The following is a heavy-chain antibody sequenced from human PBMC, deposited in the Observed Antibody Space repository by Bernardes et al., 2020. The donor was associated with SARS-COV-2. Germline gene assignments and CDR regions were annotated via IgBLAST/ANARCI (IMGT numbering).Heavy chain of an antibody. CDR3: ARDLGDAINDAFDI. Sequence: GGSLRLSCAASGFTFSNAWMSWVRQAPGKGLEWVAVIWYDGSNKYYADSVKGRFTISRDNSKNTLYLQMNSLRAEDTAVYYCARDLGDAINDAFDIWGQGTMVTVSS. J-gene: IGHJ3*02. CDR2: IWYDGSNK. D-gene: IGHD2-21*02. CDR1: GFTFSNAW. V-gene: IGHV3-33*08.